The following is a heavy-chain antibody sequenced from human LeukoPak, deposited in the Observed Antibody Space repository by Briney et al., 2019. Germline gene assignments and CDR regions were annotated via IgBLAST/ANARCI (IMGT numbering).Heavy chain of an antibody. CDR1: GYTFTSYG. V-gene: IGHV1-8*02. CDR3: ARSRLPHDY. J-gene: IGHJ4*02. CDR2: MNPNSGNT. Sequence: ASVKVSCKASGYTFTSYGISWVRQAPGQGLEWMGWMNPNSGNTGYAQKFQGRVTMTRNTSISTAYMELSSLRSEDTAVYYCARSRLPHDYWGQGTLVTVSS.